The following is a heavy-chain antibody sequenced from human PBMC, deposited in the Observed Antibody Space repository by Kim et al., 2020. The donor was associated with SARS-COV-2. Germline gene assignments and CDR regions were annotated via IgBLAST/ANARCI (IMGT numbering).Heavy chain of an antibody. V-gene: IGHV4-34*01. CDR1: GGSFSGYY. CDR2: INHSGST. Sequence: SETLSLTCAVYGGSFSGYYWSWIRQPPGKGLEWIGEINHSGSTNYNPSLKSRVTISVDTSKNQFSLKLSSVTAADTAVYYCARGRREGIKGDLGGNPSHYYYMDVWGKGTTVTVSS. D-gene: IGHD2-15*01. CDR3: ARGRREGIKGDLGGNPSHYYYMDV. J-gene: IGHJ6*03.